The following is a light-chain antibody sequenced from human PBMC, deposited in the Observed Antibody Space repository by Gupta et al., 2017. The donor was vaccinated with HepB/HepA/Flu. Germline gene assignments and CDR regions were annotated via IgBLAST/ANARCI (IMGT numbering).Light chain of an antibody. CDR2: YNI. J-gene: IGLJ2*01. CDR3: NSRDSSGSHLV. Sequence: SSELTPHPAVSVALGQTVSITCQGDSLRSYYASWYQQKPGQDPVIVIYYNINQPSGIPARCSCSSTGNKAAFITTCAQAEEEADDYCNSRDSSGSHLVFGGGTKLTVL. CDR1: SLRSYY. V-gene: IGLV3-19*01.